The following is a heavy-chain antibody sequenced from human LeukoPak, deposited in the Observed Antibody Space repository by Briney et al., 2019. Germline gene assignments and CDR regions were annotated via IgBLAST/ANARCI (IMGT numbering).Heavy chain of an antibody. J-gene: IGHJ4*02. CDR2: IYYSGTT. V-gene: IGHV4-59*08. CDR3: ARRGIAAAGYDY. Sequence: WETLSLTCTASGGSISSYYRSWIRQPPGKGLEWIGYIYYSGTTNYNASLKSRVTILVDTSKNQFPLNLSSVTAADTAVYYCARRGIAAAGYDYWGQGTLVTVSS. D-gene: IGHD6-13*01. CDR1: GGSISSYY.